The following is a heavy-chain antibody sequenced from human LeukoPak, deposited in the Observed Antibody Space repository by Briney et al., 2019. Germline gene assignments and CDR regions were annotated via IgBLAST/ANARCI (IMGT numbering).Heavy chain of an antibody. V-gene: IGHV3-30-3*01. CDR3: AKTGDAFDI. Sequence: PGGSLRLSCAASGFTFSSYAMHWVRQAPGKGLEWVAVISYDGSNKYYADSVKGRFTISRDNSKNTLYLQMNSLRAEDTAVYYCAKTGDAFDIWGQGTKVTVSS. J-gene: IGHJ3*02. D-gene: IGHD1-14*01. CDR2: ISYDGSNK. CDR1: GFTFSSYA.